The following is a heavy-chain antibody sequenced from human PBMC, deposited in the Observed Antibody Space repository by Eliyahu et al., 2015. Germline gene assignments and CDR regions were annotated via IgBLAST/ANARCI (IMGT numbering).Heavy chain of an antibody. CDR1: GITFDXYA. CDR2: INWKSDDI. CDR3: AKDIRPWNYYGSGSWYGMDV. J-gene: IGHJ6*02. V-gene: IGHV3-9*01. Sequence: EVQLVESGGGLVQPGRSLRLSCVASGITFDXYAMHWVRQAPGKGLGWVSGINWKSDDIGYADSVKGRFTVSRDNAKNSLYLQMNSLRAEDTALYYCAKDIRPWNYYGSGSWYGMDVWGQGTTVTVSS. D-gene: IGHD3-10*01.